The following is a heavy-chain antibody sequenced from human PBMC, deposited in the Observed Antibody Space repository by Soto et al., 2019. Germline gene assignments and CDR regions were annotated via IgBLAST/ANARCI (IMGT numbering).Heavy chain of an antibody. CDR2: ISGSGGST. J-gene: IGHJ4*02. Sequence: EVQLLESGGGLVQPGGSLRLSCAASGFTFSSYAMRWVRQAPVKGLEWVSAISGSGGSTYYADSVKGRFTISRDNSKNTLYLKMNSLRAEDTAVYYCSRRGRGSYSDYWGQGTLVTVSS. CDR3: SRRGRGSYSDY. D-gene: IGHD1-26*01. CDR1: GFTFSSYA. V-gene: IGHV3-23*01.